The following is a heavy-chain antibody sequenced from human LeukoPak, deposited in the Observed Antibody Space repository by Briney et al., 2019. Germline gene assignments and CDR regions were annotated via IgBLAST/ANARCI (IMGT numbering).Heavy chain of an antibody. J-gene: IGHJ4*02. Sequence: PSETLSLTCGVSGGAITNYYWNWIRQAPGKGLEWLGYIYYTGSTTYNPSVKSRITISLDTSKKQISLKLRSVTAADTAVYYCARRGSWGELGPFDYWGQGSLVTVSS. CDR2: IYYTGST. V-gene: IGHV4-59*01. CDR3: ARRGSWGELGPFDY. CDR1: GGAITNYY. D-gene: IGHD3-16*01.